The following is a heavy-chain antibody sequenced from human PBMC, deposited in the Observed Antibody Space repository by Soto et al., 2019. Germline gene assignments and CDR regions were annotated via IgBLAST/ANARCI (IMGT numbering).Heavy chain of an antibody. V-gene: IGHV1-69*13. CDR2: IIPIFGTA. CDR1: GGTFSSYA. CDR3: AREGGYSYGSPPYGMDV. Sequence: SVKVSCKASGGTFSSYAISWVRQASGQGLEWMGGIIPIFGTANYAQKFQGRVTITADESTSTAYMELSSLRSEDTAVYYCAREGGYSYGSPPYGMDVWGQGTTVTVSS. D-gene: IGHD5-18*01. J-gene: IGHJ6*02.